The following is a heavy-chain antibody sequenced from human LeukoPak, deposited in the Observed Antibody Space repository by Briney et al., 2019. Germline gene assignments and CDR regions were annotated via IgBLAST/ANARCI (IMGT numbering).Heavy chain of an antibody. Sequence: ASVKVSCKASGYTFTSYDINWVRQATGQGLEWMGWMNPNRGNTGYAQKFQGRVTMTRNTSISTAYMELSSLRSEDTAVYYCARVRGVVRTYYYGSGSYRYYYHGMDVWGQGTTVTVSS. V-gene: IGHV1-8*01. CDR3: ARVRGVVRTYYYGSGSYRYYYHGMDV. CDR2: MNPNRGNT. CDR1: GYTFTSYD. D-gene: IGHD3-10*01. J-gene: IGHJ6*02.